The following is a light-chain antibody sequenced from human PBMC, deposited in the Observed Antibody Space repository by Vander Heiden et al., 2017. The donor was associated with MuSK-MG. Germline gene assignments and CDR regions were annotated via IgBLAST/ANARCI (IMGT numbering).Light chain of an antibody. V-gene: IGLV2-8*01. CDR2: EVS. CDR1: SSDVGGYNY. J-gene: IGLJ2*01. Sequence: QSALTQPPSASGSPGPSVTISCTGTSSDVGGYNYDSWYQQHPGKAPKLMIYEVSKRPSGVPDRFSGSKSGNTASLTVSGLQAEDEADYYCSSYAGSNNVVFGGGTKLTVL. CDR3: SSYAGSNNVV.